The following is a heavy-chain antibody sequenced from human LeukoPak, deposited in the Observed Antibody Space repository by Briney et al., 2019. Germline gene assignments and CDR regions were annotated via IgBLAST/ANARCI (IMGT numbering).Heavy chain of an antibody. J-gene: IGHJ4*02. CDR3: ARQEEDYYDSSGYPYYFDY. Sequence: PSETLSLTCTVSGGSISSYYWSWIRQPPGKGLEWIGYIYYSGSTNYNPSLKSRVTISVDTSKNQFSLKLSSVTAADTAVYYCARQEEDYYDSSGYPYYFDYWGQGTLVTVSS. CDR1: GGSISSYY. D-gene: IGHD3-22*01. CDR2: IYYSGST. V-gene: IGHV4-59*08.